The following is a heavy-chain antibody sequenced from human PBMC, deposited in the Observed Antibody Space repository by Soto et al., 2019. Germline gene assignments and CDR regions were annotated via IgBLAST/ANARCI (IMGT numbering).Heavy chain of an antibody. CDR2: ISYSGST. D-gene: IGHD7-27*01. J-gene: IGHJ6*02. Sequence: PSETLSLTCTVSGDSISRGYYWTWVRQHPGKGLQWIGYISYSGSTYYNPSLTSRVTISADTSKNQFSLKLSSVTAADTAVYYCATCQLGEYYYAMDIWGQGTTVTVSS. CDR3: ATCQLGEYYYAMDI. V-gene: IGHV4-31*03. CDR1: GDSISRGYY.